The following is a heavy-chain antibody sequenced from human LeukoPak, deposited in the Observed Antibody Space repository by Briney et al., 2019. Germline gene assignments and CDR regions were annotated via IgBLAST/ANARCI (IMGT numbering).Heavy chain of an antibody. CDR3: ARRDGYNSPLDY. J-gene: IGHJ4*02. Sequence: SVKVSCKASGGTFSSYALSWVRQAPGQGLEWMGRIIPILGIANYAQKFQGRVTITADKSTSTAYMELSSLRSEDTAVYYCARRDGYNSPLDYWGQGTLVTVSS. CDR2: IIPILGIA. D-gene: IGHD5-24*01. V-gene: IGHV1-69*04. CDR1: GGTFSSYA.